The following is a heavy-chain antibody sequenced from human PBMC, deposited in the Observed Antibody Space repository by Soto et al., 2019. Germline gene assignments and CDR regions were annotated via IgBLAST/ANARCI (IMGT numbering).Heavy chain of an antibody. CDR2: ISSNGGST. CDR1: GFTFSSYA. D-gene: IGHD5-18*01. J-gene: IGHJ4*02. CDR3: VKGGGVDTAMVALVDFDY. V-gene: IGHV3-64D*08. Sequence: GGSLRLSCSASGFTFSSYAMHWVRQAPGKGLEYVSAISSNGGSTYYADSVKGRFTISRDNSKNTLYLQMSSLRAEDTAVYYCVKGGGVDTAMVALVDFDYWGQGTLVTVSS.